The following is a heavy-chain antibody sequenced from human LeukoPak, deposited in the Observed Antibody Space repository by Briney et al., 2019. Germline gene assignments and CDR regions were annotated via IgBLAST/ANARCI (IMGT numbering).Heavy chain of an antibody. CDR2: INWNGGST. Sequence: GGSLRLSCAASGFTFDDYGMSWVRQAPGKGLEWVSGINWNGGSTGYADSVKGRFTISRDNAKNSLYLQMNSLRAEDTALYYCARMVRGVNSNYFDYWGQGTLVTVSS. D-gene: IGHD3-10*01. V-gene: IGHV3-20*04. J-gene: IGHJ4*02. CDR1: GFTFDDYG. CDR3: ARMVRGVNSNYFDY.